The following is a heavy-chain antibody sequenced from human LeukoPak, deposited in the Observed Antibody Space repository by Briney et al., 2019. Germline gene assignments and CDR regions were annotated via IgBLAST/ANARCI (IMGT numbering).Heavy chain of an antibody. CDR3: AKDRSCTSDICHGDFDY. V-gene: IGHV3-23*01. CDR2: ISGSGAST. Sequence: PGGSVRLSCAASGFIFSSYAMSWVRQAPGKGLEWVSTISGSGASTYYADSVKGRFAISRNNSKNTLYLQMNSLRAEDTAVYYCAKDRSCTSDICHGDFDYWGQGTLVTVSS. CDR1: GFIFSSYA. J-gene: IGHJ4*02. D-gene: IGHD2-8*01.